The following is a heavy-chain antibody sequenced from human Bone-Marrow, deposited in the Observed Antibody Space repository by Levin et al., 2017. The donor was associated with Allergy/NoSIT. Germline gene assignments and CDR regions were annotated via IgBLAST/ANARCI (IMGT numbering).Heavy chain of an antibody. V-gene: IGHV5-51*01. Sequence: GGSLRLSCTGSGYRFPTYWIGWVRQMPGKGLEWMGFIYPGDSETKYSPSFQGQVSISADKSISTAYLQWSSLKASDTAIYYCVRHGLEYKSANYNYRGYSYYGMDVWGQGTTVTVSS. CDR1: GYRFPTYW. CDR3: VRHGLEYKSANYNYRGYSYYGMDV. CDR2: IYPGDSET. J-gene: IGHJ6*02. D-gene: IGHD3-10*01.